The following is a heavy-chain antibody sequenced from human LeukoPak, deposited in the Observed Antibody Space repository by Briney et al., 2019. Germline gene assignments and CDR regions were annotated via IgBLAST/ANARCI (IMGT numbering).Heavy chain of an antibody. CDR2: INPNSGGT. V-gene: IGHV1-2*02. CDR1: GYTFTGYY. D-gene: IGHD2-2*01. J-gene: IGHJ5*02. CDR3: ARDGLTVPAAPLGTCFDP. Sequence: EASVTVSFKASGYTFTGYYMHWVRQAPGQGGEWMGWINPNSGGTNYAQKFQGRVTITRDTSISTAYMELSRLRSDDTAVYYCARDGLTVPAAPLGTCFDPWGQGTLVTVSS.